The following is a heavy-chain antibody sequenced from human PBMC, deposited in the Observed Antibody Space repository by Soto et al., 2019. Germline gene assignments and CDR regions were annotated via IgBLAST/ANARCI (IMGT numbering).Heavy chain of an antibody. CDR2: IDWDDDK. D-gene: IGHD1-1*01. J-gene: IGHJ5*02. CDR3: AKTGTDGSWFDP. Sequence: ESGPTLVNPTQTLTLTCTFSGFSHSTSGMRVSWIRQPPGKALQWLARIDWDDDKFYTTSLRTRLTISKDTSKNQVVLTMTNMDPVDTATYYCAKTGTDGSWFDPWGQGTRGTVSA. V-gene: IGHV2-70*04. CDR1: GFSHSTSGMR.